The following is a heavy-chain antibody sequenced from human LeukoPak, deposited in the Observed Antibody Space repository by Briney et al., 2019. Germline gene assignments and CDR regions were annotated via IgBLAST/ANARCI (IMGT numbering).Heavy chain of an antibody. CDR3: AGDRCSYGSCSRFDP. V-gene: IGHV4-59*01. CDR1: GGSISSYY. CDR2: MYYSGST. J-gene: IGHJ5*02. Sequence: SETLSLTCTVSGGSISSYYWNWIRQPPGKGLEWIGYMYYSGSTNYNPSLKSRVTISVDTSKNQLSLKLNSVTAADTAVYYCAGDRCSYGSCSRFDPWGQGTLVTV. D-gene: IGHD2-15*01.